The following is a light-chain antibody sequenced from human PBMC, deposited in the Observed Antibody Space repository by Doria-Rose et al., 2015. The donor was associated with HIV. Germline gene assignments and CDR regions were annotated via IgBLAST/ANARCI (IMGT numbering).Light chain of an antibody. CDR3: GTWDDSLIVV. J-gene: IGLJ3*02. V-gene: IGLV1-51*01. Sequence: SGSSSNIDNKYVSWYQQLPGTAPKLLIYDNNKRPSGIPDRFSGPKSGTSATLGITGLQTGDEADYYCGTWDDSLIVVFGGGTKLTVL. CDR1: SSNIDNKY. CDR2: DNN.